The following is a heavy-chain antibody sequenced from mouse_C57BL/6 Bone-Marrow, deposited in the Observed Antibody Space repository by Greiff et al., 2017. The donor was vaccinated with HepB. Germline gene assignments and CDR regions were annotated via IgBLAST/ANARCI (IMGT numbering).Heavy chain of an antibody. CDR3: ARRFRYDGYGGFAY. CDR1: GYTFTDYY. J-gene: IGHJ3*01. D-gene: IGHD2-3*01. V-gene: IGHV1-26*01. Sequence: EVQLQQSGPELVKPGASVKISCKASGYTFTDYYMNWVKQSHGKSLEWIGDINPNNGGTSYNQKFKGKATLTVDKSSSTAYMELRSLTSEDSAVYYCARRFRYDGYGGFAYWGQGTLVTVSA. CDR2: INPNNGGT.